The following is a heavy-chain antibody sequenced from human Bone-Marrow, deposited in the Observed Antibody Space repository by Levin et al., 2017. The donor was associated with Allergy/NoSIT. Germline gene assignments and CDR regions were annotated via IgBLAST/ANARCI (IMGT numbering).Heavy chain of an antibody. Sequence: GESLKISCQAFGYTFASYYMHWVRQAPGQGLEWMGTIYPSGGSTNYAQKFQGRVTLTRDTSTRPVYMELRSLRSEDTAIYYCARGGGITISGVLIRSASSYYGLDVWGQGTTVTVSS. CDR1: GYTFASYY. CDR3: ARGGGITISGVLIRSASSYYGLDV. V-gene: IGHV1-46*01. D-gene: IGHD3-3*01. J-gene: IGHJ6*02. CDR2: IYPSGGST.